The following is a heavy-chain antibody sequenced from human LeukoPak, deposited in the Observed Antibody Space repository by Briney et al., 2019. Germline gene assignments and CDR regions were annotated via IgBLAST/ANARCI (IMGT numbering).Heavy chain of an antibody. CDR1: GGTFSSYA. V-gene: IGHV1-69*01. J-gene: IGHJ3*02. CDR3: ARARSFDFEYCVLDFSAEEVCDAFDI. Sequence: GSSVKVSCKASGGTFSSYAISWVRHAPGQGLEWMGGIIPIFGTANYAQKFQGRVTITADESTSTAYMELSSLRSEDTAVYYCARARSFDFEYCVLDFSAEEVCDAFDIWGQGTMVTVSS. D-gene: IGHD2/OR15-2a*01. CDR2: IIPIFGTA.